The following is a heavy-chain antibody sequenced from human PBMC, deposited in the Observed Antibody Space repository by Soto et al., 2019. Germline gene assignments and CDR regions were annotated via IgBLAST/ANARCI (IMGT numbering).Heavy chain of an antibody. Sequence: GESLKISCKGSGHSFTTSWIGWVRQMPGKGLEWICIIFPDDSDTRYGPSFQGHVTISVDKSISTAYLQWSGLKASDTAMYYCSRGGSPGELRGPFDYWGQGTLVPVYS. CDR3: SRGGSPGELRGPFDY. V-gene: IGHV5-51*01. CDR1: GHSFTTSW. J-gene: IGHJ4*02. CDR2: IFPDDSDT. D-gene: IGHD1-26*01.